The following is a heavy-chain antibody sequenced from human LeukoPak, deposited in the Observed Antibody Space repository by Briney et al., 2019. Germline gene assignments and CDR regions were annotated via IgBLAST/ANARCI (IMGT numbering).Heavy chain of an antibody. J-gene: IGHJ4*02. Sequence: GGSLRLSCAASGFTFSDHYMDWVRQAPGKGLEWVGRTRNKANSYTTEYAASVKGRFTISRDDSKNSLYLQMNSLRAGDTAVYYCAREREIAAAAVYGYWGQGTLVTVSS. CDR2: TRNKANSYTT. V-gene: IGHV3-72*01. D-gene: IGHD6-13*01. CDR3: AREREIAAAAVYGY. CDR1: GFTFSDHY.